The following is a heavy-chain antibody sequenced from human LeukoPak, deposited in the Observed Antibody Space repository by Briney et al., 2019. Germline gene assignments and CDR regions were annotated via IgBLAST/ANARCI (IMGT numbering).Heavy chain of an antibody. Sequence: PGGSLRLSCPASGFTFSSYAMHWVRQAPGKGLEWVAVILYDGSNKYYADSMKGRFTISRDNSKNTLHLQMNSLRAEDTAVYYCARTLKIWFGEPAYMDVWGKGTTVTISS. CDR3: ARTLKIWFGEPAYMDV. J-gene: IGHJ6*03. V-gene: IGHV3-30*14. CDR2: ILYDGSNK. CDR1: GFTFSSYA. D-gene: IGHD3-10*01.